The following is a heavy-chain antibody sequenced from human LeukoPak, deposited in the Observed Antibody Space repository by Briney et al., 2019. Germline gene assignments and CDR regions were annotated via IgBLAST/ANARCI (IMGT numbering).Heavy chain of an antibody. J-gene: IGHJ3*02. CDR3: AKSNGYGLIDI. D-gene: IGHD3-10*01. CDR1: GFTFDDYG. CDR2: ILYSGST. V-gene: IGHV4-34*12. Sequence: GSLRLSCAASGFTFDDYGMSWVRQPPGKALEWIGNILYSGSTYYSPSLKSRVTISLDTSRNQFSLKLNSVTAADTAVYYCAKSNGYGLIDIWGQGTMVTVSS.